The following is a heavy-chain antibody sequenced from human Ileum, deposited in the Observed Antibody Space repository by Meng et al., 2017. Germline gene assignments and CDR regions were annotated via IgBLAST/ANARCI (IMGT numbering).Heavy chain of an antibody. CDR3: ARGTPGRSYSDY. CDR1: DYTFTGYG. Sequence: QVQPVQSGPAVKTPGASVKVPCKASDYTFTGYGVSWVRQAPGQGLEWMAWLGAHDGDTSHAPKFQGRVTVSADRPTATAYMELRSLRSDDTAVYYCARGTPGRSYSDYWGQGTLVTVSS. D-gene: IGHD3-10*01. J-gene: IGHJ4*02. V-gene: IGHV1-18*01. CDR2: LGAHDGDT.